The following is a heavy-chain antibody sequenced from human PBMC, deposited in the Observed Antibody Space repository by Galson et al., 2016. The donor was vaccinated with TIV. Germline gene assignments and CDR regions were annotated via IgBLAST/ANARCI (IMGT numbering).Heavy chain of an antibody. V-gene: IGHV3-11*01. J-gene: IGHJ6*02. Sequence: SLRLSCAASGFIFSDYSMNWIRQAPGKGLAWVSYISGSDGTRYYADSVKGRFAISRDNAKNSLYLQMNSLRVEDSAVYYCARVISILGGRSYYGMDVWGQGTTVPVSS. D-gene: IGHD3-3*01. CDR3: ARVISILGGRSYYGMDV. CDR2: ISGSDGTR. CDR1: GFIFSDYS.